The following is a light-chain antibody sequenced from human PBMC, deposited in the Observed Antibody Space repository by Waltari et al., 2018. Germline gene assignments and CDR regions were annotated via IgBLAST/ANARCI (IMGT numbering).Light chain of an antibody. CDR3: QQRSNWAPIT. V-gene: IGKV3-11*01. CDR1: QSVSSY. CDR2: DAS. J-gene: IGKJ3*01. Sequence: EIVLTQSPATLSLHPGVVATLSCRASQSVSSYLAWYQQKPGQAPRLLIYDASNRATGIPARFSGSGSGTDFTLTIGSLEPEDFAVYYCQQRSNWAPITFGPGTKVDIK.